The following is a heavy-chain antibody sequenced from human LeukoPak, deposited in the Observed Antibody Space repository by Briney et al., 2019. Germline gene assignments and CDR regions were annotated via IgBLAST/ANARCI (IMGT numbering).Heavy chain of an antibody. Sequence: SETLSLTCTVSGGSISSSSYYWGWIRQPPGKGLEWIGSTHYSGSTYYNPSLKSRVTISVDTSKNQFSLKLSSVTAADTAVYYCVRVGDCSGGPCDDHWGQGTLVTVSS. D-gene: IGHD2-15*01. J-gene: IGHJ5*02. CDR3: VRVGDCSGGPCDDH. CDR1: GGSISSSSYY. V-gene: IGHV4-39*07. CDR2: THYSGST.